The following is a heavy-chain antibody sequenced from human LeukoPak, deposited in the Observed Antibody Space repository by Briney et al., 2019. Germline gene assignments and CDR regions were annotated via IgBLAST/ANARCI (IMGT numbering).Heavy chain of an antibody. V-gene: IGHV1-18*04. D-gene: IGHD3-10*01. CDR2: ISAYNGNT. CDR3: ARGSLMVRVRSFDY. Sequence: ASVKVSCKDSGYAFTSYGISWVRQAPGQGLEWMGWISAYNGNTNYAQELQGRVTMTTDTSTSTAYMELRSLRSDDTAVYYCARGSLMVRVRSFDYWGQGTLVTVSS. J-gene: IGHJ4*02. CDR1: GYAFTSYG.